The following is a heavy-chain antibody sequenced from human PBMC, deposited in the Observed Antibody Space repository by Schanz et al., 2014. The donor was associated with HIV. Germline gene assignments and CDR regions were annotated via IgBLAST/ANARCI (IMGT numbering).Heavy chain of an antibody. CDR3: AKPEYDSSGNSQSHFAY. CDR2: ISESGGRT. Sequence: EVQLLESAGGLVQPGGSLRLSCAASGFTFNNYAMTWVRQAPGKGLEWVSSISESGGRTYYADSVNGRFTISRDNSKNTLYLQMTTLRTEDTAVYYCAKPEYDSSGNSQSHFAYWGRGTLVTVSS. V-gene: IGHV3-23*01. CDR1: GFTFNNYA. D-gene: IGHD3-22*01. J-gene: IGHJ4*02.